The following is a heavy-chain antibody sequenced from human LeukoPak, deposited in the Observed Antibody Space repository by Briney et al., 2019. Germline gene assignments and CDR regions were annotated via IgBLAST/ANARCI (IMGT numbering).Heavy chain of an antibody. V-gene: IGHV4-34*01. CDR2: INHSGST. CDR1: GGSFSGYY. Sequence: KTSETLSLTCAVYGGSFSGYYWSWIRQPPGKGLEWIGEINHSGSTNYNPSLKSRVTMSVDTSKNQFSLKLSSVTAADTAVYYCAAALLPYCSSTSCYSSGHFDYWGQGTLVTVSS. CDR3: AAALLPYCSSTSCYSSGHFDY. D-gene: IGHD2-2*02. J-gene: IGHJ4*02.